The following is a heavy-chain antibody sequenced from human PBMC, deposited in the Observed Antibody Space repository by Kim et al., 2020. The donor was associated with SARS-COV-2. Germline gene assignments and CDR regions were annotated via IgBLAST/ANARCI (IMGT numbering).Heavy chain of an antibody. D-gene: IGHD3-3*01. J-gene: IGHJ4*02. CDR3: ARRGSGPFNY. V-gene: IGHV4-39*01. CDR2: IYFTGTT. Sequence: SETLSLTCTVSGGSTRNVSSYWNWIRQPPGKGLEWIGRIYFTGTTYYNPSLKSRVTISIDTSKNQFSLSLNAVTAADTAVYYCARRGSGPFNYWGQGTLVTVPS. CDR1: GGSTRNVSSY.